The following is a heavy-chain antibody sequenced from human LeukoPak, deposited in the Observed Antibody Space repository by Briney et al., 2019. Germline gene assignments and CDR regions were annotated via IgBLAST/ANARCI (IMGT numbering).Heavy chain of an antibody. CDR2: ISYDGSNK. Sequence: GGSLRLSCAASGFTFSSYGMHWVRQAPGKGLEWVAVISYDGSNKYYADSVKGRFTISRDNSKNTLYLQMNSLRAEDTAVYYCAKVATGGSGSADYWGREPWSPSPQ. D-gene: IGHD3-10*01. CDR3: AKVATGGSGSADY. J-gene: IGHJ4*02. V-gene: IGHV3-30*18. CDR1: GFTFSSYG.